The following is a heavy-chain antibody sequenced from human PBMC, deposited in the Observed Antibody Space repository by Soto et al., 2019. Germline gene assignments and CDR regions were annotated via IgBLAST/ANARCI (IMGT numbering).Heavy chain of an antibody. CDR2: ISSRNNDM. D-gene: IGHD2-21*01. CDR3: ARDVNGGFCGA. CDR1: GFTFSSYS. V-gene: IGHV3-21*01. Sequence: EVQMGESGEGLVKPGGSLRLSCAASGFTFSSYSMNWVRQAPGKGLEWVSTISSRNNDMYYVDSVKGRFTFSRDNARNSVYLQMNSLRADDTAVYYCARDVNGGFCGAWGQGTLVTVSP. J-gene: IGHJ5*02.